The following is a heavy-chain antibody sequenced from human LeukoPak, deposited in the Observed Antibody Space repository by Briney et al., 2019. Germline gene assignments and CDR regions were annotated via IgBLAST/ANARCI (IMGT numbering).Heavy chain of an antibody. CDR2: ISYDETIE. J-gene: IGHJ3*02. V-gene: IGHV3-30*03. D-gene: IGHD3-22*01. Sequence: TLRLSCATSGFTFRSYGMHWVPQAPGRGLEGVATISYDETIEDYADSVKGRFTVSRDNSKNTLYVQMNSLRPEDTAVYYCSSGDTTGYSGDAFNIWGQGTMVTVSS. CDR1: GFTFRSYG. CDR3: SSGDTTGYSGDAFNI.